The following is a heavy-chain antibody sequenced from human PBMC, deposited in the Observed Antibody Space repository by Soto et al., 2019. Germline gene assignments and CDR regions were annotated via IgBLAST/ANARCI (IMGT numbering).Heavy chain of an antibody. Sequence: VQLVESGGGVVQTGRSLRLSCAASGFTFRPYGMYWVRQAPGKGLAWVAVIWYDASNKYYADSVKGRFTISRDNSENELYLQMNSLRAEDTAVYYCARGRVDGGELDLWGQGTLVTVSS. CDR3: ARGRVDGGELDL. CDR2: IWYDASNK. J-gene: IGHJ4*02. CDR1: GFTFRPYG. V-gene: IGHV3-33*01. D-gene: IGHD5-12*01.